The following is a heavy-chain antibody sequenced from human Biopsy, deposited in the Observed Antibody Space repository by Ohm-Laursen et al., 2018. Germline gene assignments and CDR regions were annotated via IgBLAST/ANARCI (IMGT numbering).Heavy chain of an antibody. Sequence: SSVKVSCKASGGTFSSFGISWVRQAPGQGLEWMGGIIPILGTVDYGQNFQGRVTIRADTSTTFLELTSLRYDDTAVYYCASGDIGGIGLDVWGLGTTVTVSS. CDR3: ASGDIGGIGLDV. CDR2: IIPILGTV. D-gene: IGHD3-10*01. J-gene: IGHJ6*02. V-gene: IGHV1-69*06. CDR1: GGTFSSFG.